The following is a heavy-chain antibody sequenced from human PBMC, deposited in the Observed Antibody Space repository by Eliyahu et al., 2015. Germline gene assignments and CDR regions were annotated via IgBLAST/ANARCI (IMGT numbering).Heavy chain of an antibody. J-gene: IGHJ6*04. V-gene: IGHV4-34*01. CDR1: ADSFSGYX. CDR2: IIHTGSA. CDR3: ARGPGITIFGVINPYGTDV. Sequence: QVQLQQWGAGLLKPSETLSLTCAVYADSFSGYXWPWIRQPPGKGLEWIGEIIHTGSANYNPSLKSRITISVDTSKNQFSLKLTSVTAADTAVYYCARGPGITIFGVINPYGTDVWGKGTTVTVSS. D-gene: IGHD3-3*01.